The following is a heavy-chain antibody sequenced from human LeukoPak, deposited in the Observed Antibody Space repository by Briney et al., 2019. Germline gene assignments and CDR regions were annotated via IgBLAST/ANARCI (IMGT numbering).Heavy chain of an antibody. CDR2: IYYSGSA. Sequence: SETLSLTRTVSGGSINIYYWNWIRQPPGKGLEWICYIYYSGSASYNPSLRSRVTISVDTSKSQFSLKLSSVTAADTAVYYCERLYYYGSGAKSYALDYYYYGMDVWGQGTTVTVSS. V-gene: IGHV4-59*08. CDR1: GGSINIYY. CDR3: ERLYYYGSGAKSYALDYYYYGMDV. J-gene: IGHJ6*02. D-gene: IGHD3-10*01.